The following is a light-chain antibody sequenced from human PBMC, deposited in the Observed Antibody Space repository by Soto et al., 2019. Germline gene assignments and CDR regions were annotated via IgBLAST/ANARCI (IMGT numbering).Light chain of an antibody. CDR1: QSISSN. Sequence: EIVMTQSPATLSVSPGERATLTCRASQSISSNLAWYQQRPGQAPRLLIFGASTRATGVPARFSGSGSGTEFTLTISSLESEDVAVYYCQQYHAWPLTFERGTNLEIK. V-gene: IGKV3-15*01. J-gene: IGKJ4*01. CDR3: QQYHAWPLT. CDR2: GAS.